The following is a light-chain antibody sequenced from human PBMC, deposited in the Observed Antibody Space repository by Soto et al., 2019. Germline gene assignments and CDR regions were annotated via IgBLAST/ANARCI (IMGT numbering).Light chain of an antibody. CDR2: DAS. CDR3: QQDTKTNNPWM. J-gene: IGKJ1*01. Sequence: DVQMTQSPSSLSASVGDRVTITCRASQTISTWMAWYQQKPGKAPKLLVYDASTLQSGVASRFSGSGSGTAFTLIIRGLHPYDYANDYCQQDTKTNNPWMLGQGPKVDIK. V-gene: IGKV1-5*01. CDR1: QTISTW.